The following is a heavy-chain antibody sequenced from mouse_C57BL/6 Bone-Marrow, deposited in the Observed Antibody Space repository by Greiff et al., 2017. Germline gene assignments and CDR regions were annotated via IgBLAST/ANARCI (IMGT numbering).Heavy chain of an antibody. CDR1: GYAFSRSW. CDR3: ATYYGSSIWYFDV. J-gene: IGHJ1*03. Sequence: QVQLQQSGPELVKPGASVKISCKASGYAFSRSWMNWVKQRPGKGLEWIGRIYPGDGDTNYNGKFKGKATLTADKSSSTAYMQLSSLTSEDSAVYFCATYYGSSIWYFDVWGTGTTVTVSS. D-gene: IGHD1-1*01. CDR2: IYPGDGDT. V-gene: IGHV1-82*01.